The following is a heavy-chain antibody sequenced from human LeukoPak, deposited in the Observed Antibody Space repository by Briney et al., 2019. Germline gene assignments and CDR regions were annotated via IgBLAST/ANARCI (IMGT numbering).Heavy chain of an antibody. CDR2: IKQDGSGK. Sequence: QPGGSLRLSCATSGFTFSSYWVSWVRQAPGKGLEWVANIKQDGSGKNYLDSVKGRFTISRDNAKNSLYLQMNSLRAEDTAVYYCARQRYHDSWGQGTLVTVSS. CDR1: GFTFSSYW. V-gene: IGHV3-7*01. J-gene: IGHJ4*02. D-gene: IGHD2-2*01. CDR3: ARQRYHDS.